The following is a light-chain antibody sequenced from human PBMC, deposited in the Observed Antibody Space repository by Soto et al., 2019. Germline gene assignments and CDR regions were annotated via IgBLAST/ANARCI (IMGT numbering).Light chain of an antibody. CDR2: SAS. CDR3: LQDYNYPYT. J-gene: IGKJ2*01. Sequence: AIQMTQSPSSLSASVGDRVTITCRASQGIRNDLGWYQHKPGKAPKLLIFSASSLQSGVPSRFSGSGSGTDFTLTISSLQPEDFATYYCLQDYNYPYTFGQGTKLEIK. V-gene: IGKV1-6*01. CDR1: QGIRND.